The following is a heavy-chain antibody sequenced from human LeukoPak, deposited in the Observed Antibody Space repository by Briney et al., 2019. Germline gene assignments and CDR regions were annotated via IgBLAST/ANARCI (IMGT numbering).Heavy chain of an antibody. D-gene: IGHD4-17*01. J-gene: IGHJ4*02. V-gene: IGHV4-34*01. CDR2: INHSGST. Sequence: PSETLSLTCAVYGGSFSGYYWSWIRQPPGKGLEWIGEINHSGSTNYNPSLKSRVTISVDKSKNQFSLKLSSVTAADTAVYYCARANYGDLNYWGQGTLVTVSS. CDR1: GGSFSGYY. CDR3: ARANYGDLNY.